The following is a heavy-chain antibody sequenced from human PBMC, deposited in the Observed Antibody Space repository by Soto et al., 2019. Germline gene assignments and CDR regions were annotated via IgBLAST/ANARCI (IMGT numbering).Heavy chain of an antibody. CDR1: GGSFSGYY. CDR3: ARGLGSSSSAPHDY. Sequence: QVQLQQWGAGLLKPSETLSLTCAVYGGSFSGYYWSWIRQPPGKGLEWIGEINHSGSTNYNPSLKRRVTISVDTSKNQFSLKLSSVTAADTAVYYCARGLGSSSSAPHDYWGQGTLVTVSS. J-gene: IGHJ4*02. CDR2: INHSGST. V-gene: IGHV4-34*01. D-gene: IGHD6-6*01.